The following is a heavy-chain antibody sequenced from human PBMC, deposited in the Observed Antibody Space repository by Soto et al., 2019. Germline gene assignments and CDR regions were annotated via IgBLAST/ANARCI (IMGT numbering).Heavy chain of an antibody. CDR2: IYYSGST. CDR1: GGSISSYY. V-gene: IGHV4-59*01. J-gene: IGHJ4*02. Sequence: SETLSLTCTVSGGSISSYYWSWIRQPPGKGLEWIGYIYYSGSTNYNPSLKSRVTISVDTSKNQFSLKLSSVTAADTAAYYCARDAYCSGGSCYSSHFDYWGQGTLVTVSS. CDR3: ARDAYCSGGSCYSSHFDY. D-gene: IGHD2-15*01.